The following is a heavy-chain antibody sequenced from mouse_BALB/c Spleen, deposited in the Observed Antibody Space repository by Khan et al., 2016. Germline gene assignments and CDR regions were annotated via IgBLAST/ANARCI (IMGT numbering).Heavy chain of an antibody. J-gene: IGHJ4*01. D-gene: IGHD1-2*01. Sequence: VQLQESGTELPRPGASVKLSCKASGYTFTDYYLHWVKQRTGQGLEWIGEIFPGSGSTYYNEKFKGKASLTADTSSSTAYMQLSSLTSEDSAVYFCARSYYGYFAMDDWGHGASGTVSS. CDR2: IFPGSGST. CDR3: ARSYYGYFAMDD. CDR1: GYTFTDYY. V-gene: IGHV1-77*01.